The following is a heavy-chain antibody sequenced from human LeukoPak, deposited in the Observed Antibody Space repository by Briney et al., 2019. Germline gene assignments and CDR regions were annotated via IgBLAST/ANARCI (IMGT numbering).Heavy chain of an antibody. CDR3: ARIRGYSSGYYAFDY. CDR1: GYTFTSYG. V-gene: IGHV1-18*01. CDR2: ISAYNGNT. Sequence: ASVKVSCKASGYTFTSYGISWVRQAPGQGLEWMGWISAYNGNTNYAQKLQGRVTMTADTSTSTAYMELRSLRSDDTAAYYCARIRGYSSGYYAFDYWGQGTLVTVSS. J-gene: IGHJ4*02. D-gene: IGHD3-22*01.